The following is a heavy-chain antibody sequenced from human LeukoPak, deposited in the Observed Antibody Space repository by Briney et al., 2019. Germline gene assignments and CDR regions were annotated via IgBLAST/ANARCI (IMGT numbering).Heavy chain of an antibody. CDR2: IYYSGST. Sequence: SETLSLTCTVSGSPISSYYWSWIRQPPGKGLEWIGYIYYSGSTNYNPSLKSRVTISVDTSKNQFSLKLSSVTAADTAVYYCARHVKEFGDQSGMAWGQGTLVTVSS. CDR1: GSPISSYY. V-gene: IGHV4-59*08. D-gene: IGHD4-17*01. CDR3: ARHVKEFGDQSGMA. J-gene: IGHJ5*02.